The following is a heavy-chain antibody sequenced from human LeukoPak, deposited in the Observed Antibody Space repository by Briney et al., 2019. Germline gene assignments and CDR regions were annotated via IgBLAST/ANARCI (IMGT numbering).Heavy chain of an antibody. D-gene: IGHD3-3*01. J-gene: IGHJ4*02. CDR3: ARAYCSTTSYYDFWSGYSPKPYYFDY. CDR2: IYYSGST. Sequence: SETLSLTCTVSGGSTSSYYWSWIRRPPGKGLEWIGYIYYSGSTNYNPSLKSRVTISVGTSKNQFSLKLSSVTAADTAVYYCARAYCSTTSYYDFWSGYSPKPYYFDYWGQGTLVTVSS. V-gene: IGHV4-59*01. CDR1: GGSTSSYY.